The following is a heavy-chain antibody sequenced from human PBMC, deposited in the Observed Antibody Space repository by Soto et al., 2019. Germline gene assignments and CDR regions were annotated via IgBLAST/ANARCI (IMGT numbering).Heavy chain of an antibody. V-gene: IGHV3-30-3*01. CDR2: ISYDGSNK. CDR1: GFTFSSYA. Sequence: GGSLRLSCAASGFTFSSYAMHWVRQAPGKGLEWVAVISYDGSNKYYADSVKGRFTISRDNSKNTLYLQMNSLRAEETAVYYCARRLIHSSGYYHDAFDIWGQGTMVTVSS. D-gene: IGHD3-22*01. CDR3: ARRLIHSSGYYHDAFDI. J-gene: IGHJ3*02.